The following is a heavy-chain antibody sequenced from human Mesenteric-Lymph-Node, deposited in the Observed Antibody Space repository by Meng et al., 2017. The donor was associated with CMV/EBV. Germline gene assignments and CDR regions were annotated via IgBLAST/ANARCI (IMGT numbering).Heavy chain of an antibody. CDR1: SGSYY. Sequence: SGSYYGSWIRQPPGKGLEWIGYIYYSGSTNYNPSLKSRVTISVDTSKNQFSLKLSSVTAADTAVYYCARDRRTYGSGSYPIYYFDYWGQGTLVTVSS. CDR3: ARDRRTYGSGSYPIYYFDY. V-gene: IGHV4-61*01. CDR2: IYYSGST. J-gene: IGHJ4*02. D-gene: IGHD3-10*01.